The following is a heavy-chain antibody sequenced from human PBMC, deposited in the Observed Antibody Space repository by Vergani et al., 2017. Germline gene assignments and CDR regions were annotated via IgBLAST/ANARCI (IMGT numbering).Heavy chain of an antibody. CDR1: GYTFTSYD. CDR2: LNPNSGNT. J-gene: IGHJ4*02. D-gene: IGHD3-3*01. V-gene: IGHV1-8*01. CDR3: ARGRTIFGVVITDFDY. Sequence: QVQLVQSGAEVKKPGASVKVSCKASGYTFTSYDINWVRQATGQGLEWMGWLNPNSGNTGYAQKFQGRVTMTRNTSMSTAYMELSSLRSEDTAVYYCARGRTIFGVVITDFDYWGQGTLVTVSS.